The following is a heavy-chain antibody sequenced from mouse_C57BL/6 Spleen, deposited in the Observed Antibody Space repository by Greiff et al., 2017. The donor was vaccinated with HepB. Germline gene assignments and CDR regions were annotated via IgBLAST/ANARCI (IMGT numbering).Heavy chain of an antibody. V-gene: IGHV14-4*01. CDR3: TTDGYYGFAY. Sequence: VQLKQSGAELVRPGASVKLSCTASGFNIKDDYMHWVKQRPEQGLEWIGWIDPENGDTEYASKFQGKATITADTSSNTAYLQLSSLTSEDTAVYYCTTDGYYGFAYWGQGTLVTVSA. D-gene: IGHD2-3*01. CDR1: GFNIKDDY. CDR2: IDPENGDT. J-gene: IGHJ3*01.